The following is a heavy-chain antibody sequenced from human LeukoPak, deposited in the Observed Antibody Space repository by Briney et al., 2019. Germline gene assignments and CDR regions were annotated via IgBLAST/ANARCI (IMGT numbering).Heavy chain of an antibody. CDR1: GLTFSSYW. Sequence: GGSLRLSCAASGLTFSSYWMTWVRQAPGKGLEWVANIRGDGSERFYVGYLKGRFTISRDNAKNSLYLQMNSLRVDDTAVYYCVREGPPQGRPWSGWYPFDFWGQGILVTVSS. J-gene: IGHJ4*02. D-gene: IGHD3-3*01. CDR2: IRGDGSER. V-gene: IGHV3-7*01. CDR3: VREGPPQGRPWSGWYPFDF.